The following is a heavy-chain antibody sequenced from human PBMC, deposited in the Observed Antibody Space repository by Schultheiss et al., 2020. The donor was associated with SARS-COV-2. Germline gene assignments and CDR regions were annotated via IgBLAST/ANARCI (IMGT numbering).Heavy chain of an antibody. CDR1: GGSISSYY. J-gene: IGHJ4*02. D-gene: IGHD1-1*01. CDR2: IYYSGST. CDR3: ARETPGTALEPRGRVDY. Sequence: SETLSLTCTVSGGSISSYYWSWIRQPPGKGLEWIGYIYYSGSTNYNPSLKSRVTISVDTSKNQFSLKLSSVTAADTAVYYCARETPGTALEPRGRVDYWGQGTLVTVSS. V-gene: IGHV4-59*12.